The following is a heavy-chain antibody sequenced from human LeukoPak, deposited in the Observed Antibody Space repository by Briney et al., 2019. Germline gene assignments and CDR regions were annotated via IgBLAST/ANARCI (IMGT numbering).Heavy chain of an antibody. CDR2: IWYDGSNK. J-gene: IGHJ6*03. D-gene: IGHD3-22*01. V-gene: IGHV3-33*01. CDR1: GFTFSSYG. CDR3: ARDGKNSSGYYYMDV. Sequence: GGSLRLSCAASGFTFSSYGMHWVRQAPGKGLEWVAVIWYDGSNKYYADSVKGRFTISRDNSKNTLYLQMNSLRAEDTAVYYCARDGKNSSGYYYMDVWGQGTTVTVSS.